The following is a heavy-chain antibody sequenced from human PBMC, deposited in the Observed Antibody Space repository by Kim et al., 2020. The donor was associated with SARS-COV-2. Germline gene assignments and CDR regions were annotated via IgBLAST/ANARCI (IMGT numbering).Heavy chain of an antibody. D-gene: IGHD6-13*01. J-gene: IGHJ6*02. CDR3: ARDLSSSWDYGMDV. CDR1: GGSISSYY. CDR2: IYYSGST. Sequence: SETLSLTCTVSGGSISSYYWSWIRQPPGKGLEWIGYIYYSGSTNYNPSLKSRVTISVDTSKNQFSLKLSSVTAADTAVYYCARDLSSSWDYGMDVWGQGTTVTVSS. V-gene: IGHV4-59*13.